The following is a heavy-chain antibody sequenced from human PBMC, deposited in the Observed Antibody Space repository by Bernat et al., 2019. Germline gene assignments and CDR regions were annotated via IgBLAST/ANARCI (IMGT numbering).Heavy chain of an antibody. J-gene: IGHJ6*02. CDR3: ARGNDYFGMDV. Sequence: QVQLQESGPGLVKPSQTLSLTCTVSGGSISSGSYYWSWIRQSAGTGLEWIGRIYTSGSTNYNPSLKSRVTMSVDTSKKQVSLKLNSVTAADTAVYYCARGNDYFGMDVWGQGTTVTVSS. CDR2: IYTSGST. CDR1: GGSISSGSYY. V-gene: IGHV4-61*02.